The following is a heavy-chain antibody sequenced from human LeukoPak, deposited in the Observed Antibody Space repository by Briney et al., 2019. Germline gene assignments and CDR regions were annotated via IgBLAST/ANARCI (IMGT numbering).Heavy chain of an antibody. V-gene: IGHV4-38-2*02. CDR1: GYSISSGYY. Sequence: SETLSLTCTVSGYSISSGYYWGWIRQPPGKGLEWIGSIYHSGSTYYNPSLKSRVTISVDKSKNQFSLKVTSVTAADTAVYYCASLLVPGNFDYWGQGTLVTVSP. CDR2: IYHSGST. CDR3: ASLLVPGNFDY. J-gene: IGHJ4*02. D-gene: IGHD2-8*02.